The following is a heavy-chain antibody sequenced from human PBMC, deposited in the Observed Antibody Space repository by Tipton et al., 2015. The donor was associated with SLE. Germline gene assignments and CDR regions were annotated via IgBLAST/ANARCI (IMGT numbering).Heavy chain of an antibody. CDR1: GFTFSSYS. Sequence: SLRLSCAASGFTFSSYSMNWVRQAPGKGLEWVSSISSSSSYIYYADSVKGRFTISRDNSKNILYLQMNSLRAEDTAVYYCTRDVGADTYSYGSGSYSNWFDPWGQGTLVTVSS. V-gene: IGHV3-21*04. D-gene: IGHD3-10*01. J-gene: IGHJ5*02. CDR2: ISSSSSYI. CDR3: TRDVGADTYSYGSGSYSNWFDP.